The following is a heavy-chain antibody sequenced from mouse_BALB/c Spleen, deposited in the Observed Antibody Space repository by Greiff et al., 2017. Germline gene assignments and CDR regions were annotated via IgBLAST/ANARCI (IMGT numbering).Heavy chain of an antibody. CDR3: ASRGSSEDFDY. Sequence: VQLQQSGAELVKPGASVKLSCTASGFNIKDTYMHWVKQRPEQGLEWIGRIDPANGNTKYDPKFQGKATITADTSSNTAYLQLSSLTSEDTAVYYCASRGSSEDFDYWGQGTTLTVSS. CDR1: GFNIKDTY. V-gene: IGHV14-3*02. D-gene: IGHD1-1*01. CDR2: IDPANGNT. J-gene: IGHJ2*01.